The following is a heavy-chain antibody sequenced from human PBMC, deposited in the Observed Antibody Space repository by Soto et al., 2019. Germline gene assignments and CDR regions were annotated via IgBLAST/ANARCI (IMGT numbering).Heavy chain of an antibody. Sequence: QVLLQESGPGLVKPSETLSLTCTVSGGSISDFYWSWIRQPPGKGLEWIGYIYYSGSTSYNPSLKSRVTISVDTSKNQFSLNLRSMSPADTAVYYCARVGGLAARTFDYWGPGTLVTVSS. CDR2: IYYSGST. V-gene: IGHV4-59*01. J-gene: IGHJ4*02. CDR3: ARVGGLAARTFDY. D-gene: IGHD6-6*01. CDR1: GGSISDFY.